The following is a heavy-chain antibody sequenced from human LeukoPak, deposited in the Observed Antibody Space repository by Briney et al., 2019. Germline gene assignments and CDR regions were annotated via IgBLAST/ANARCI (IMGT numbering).Heavy chain of an antibody. CDR2: IYYSGST. J-gene: IGHJ4*02. Sequence: SETLSLTCAVSGDSISSYYWSYIRQPPGKGLEWIGYIYYSGSTNYNPSLKSRVTISVDTSKNQFSLKVSSVTAADTAVYYCAAEHCSSSSCSFDYWGQGTLVTVSS. V-gene: IGHV4-59*01. CDR3: AAEHCSSSSCSFDY. CDR1: GDSISSYY. D-gene: IGHD2-2*01.